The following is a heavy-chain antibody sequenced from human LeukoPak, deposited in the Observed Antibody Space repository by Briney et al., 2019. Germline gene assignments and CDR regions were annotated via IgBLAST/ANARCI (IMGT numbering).Heavy chain of an antibody. CDR2: IYYSGST. CDR3: ATEYYYGSGSYYY. CDR1: GGSISSYY. J-gene: IGHJ4*02. D-gene: IGHD3-10*01. Sequence: SETLSLTCTVSGGSISSYYWSWIRQPPGKGLEWIGYIYYSGSTNYNPSLKSRVTISVDTSKNQFSLKLSSVAAADTAVYYCATEYYYGSGSYYYWGQGTLVTVSS. V-gene: IGHV4-59*01.